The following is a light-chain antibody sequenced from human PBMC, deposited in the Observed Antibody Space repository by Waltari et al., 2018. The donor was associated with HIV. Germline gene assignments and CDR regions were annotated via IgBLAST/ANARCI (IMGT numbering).Light chain of an antibody. V-gene: IGLV2-11*01. Sequence: QSALTQPRSVSGSPGQSVTISCTGTSSDVGGYNYVSWYQQHPGKAPKLMIYDVSKRPSGVPDRFSGSKSGNTASLAISGLHSEDEADYYCAAWDDSLNGVVFGGGTKLTVL. CDR1: SSDVGGYNY. CDR2: DVS. CDR3: AAWDDSLNGVV. J-gene: IGLJ2*01.